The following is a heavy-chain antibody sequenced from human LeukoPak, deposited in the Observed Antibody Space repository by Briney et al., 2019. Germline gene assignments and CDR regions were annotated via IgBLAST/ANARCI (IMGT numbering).Heavy chain of an antibody. J-gene: IGHJ5*02. CDR3: ARARTPGIAVAGTNWFDP. V-gene: IGHV3-21*01. Sequence: GGSLRLSCAASGFTFSSYSMNWVRRDPGKGLEWVSSISSSSSYIYYADSVKGRSTISRDNAKNSLYLQMNSLRAEDTAVYYCARARTPGIAVAGTNWFDPWGQGTLVTVSS. CDR2: ISSSSSYI. D-gene: IGHD6-19*01. CDR1: GFTFSSYS.